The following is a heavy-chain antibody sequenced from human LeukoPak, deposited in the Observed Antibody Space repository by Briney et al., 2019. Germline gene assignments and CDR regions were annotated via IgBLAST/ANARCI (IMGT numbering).Heavy chain of an antibody. Sequence: GGSLRLSCAASGFTFSGYSMIWVRQAPGKGLEWVSSISSSSSYIYYADSVKGRFTISRDNAKNSLYLQMSNLRTEDTALYYCVRDTGSGWDFDYWGQGTLVTVSS. V-gene: IGHV3-21*04. CDR2: ISSSSSYI. CDR3: VRDTGSGWDFDY. CDR1: GFTFSGYS. J-gene: IGHJ4*02. D-gene: IGHD6-19*01.